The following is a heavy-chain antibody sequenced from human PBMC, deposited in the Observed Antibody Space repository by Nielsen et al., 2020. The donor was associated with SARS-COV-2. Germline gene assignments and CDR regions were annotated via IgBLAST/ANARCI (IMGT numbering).Heavy chain of an antibody. CDR3: ARGGLGLSPPGY. CDR2: IKSKVDGGTT. Sequence: GGSLRLSCAASGFTFSNPWMNWVRQAPGKGLEWVGRIKSKVDGGTTDYAGPVKGRFTISRDDSKNTLFLQMNSLRPEDTALYYCARGGLGLSPPGYWGQGTLVTVSS. J-gene: IGHJ4*02. D-gene: IGHD3/OR15-3a*01. CDR1: GFTFSNPW. V-gene: IGHV3-15*05.